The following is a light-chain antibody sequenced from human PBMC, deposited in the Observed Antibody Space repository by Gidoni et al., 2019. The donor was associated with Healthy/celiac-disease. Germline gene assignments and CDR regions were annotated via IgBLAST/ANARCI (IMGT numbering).Light chain of an antibody. J-gene: IGKJ1*01. CDR1: QSIRSG. V-gene: IGKV1-5*03. CDR3: QQYKSDWT. Sequence: DIQMTQSPSTLSASVGDRVTITCRASQSIRSGLAWYQQKPGKAPKLLIYKASSLESGVPSRFSGSGSGTEFTLTISSLQPDDFATYYCQQYKSDWTFGQXTKVEIK. CDR2: KAS.